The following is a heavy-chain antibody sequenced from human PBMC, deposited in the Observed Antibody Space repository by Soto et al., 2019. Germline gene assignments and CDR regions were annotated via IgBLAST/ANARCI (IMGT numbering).Heavy chain of an antibody. CDR3: ASSDYGGKTWFES. D-gene: IGHD4-17*01. Sequence: QVQLVQSGAEVKKPGSSVKVSCKASGVTFSSYAISWVRQAPGQGLEWLGGIIPILGTANYAQKFQGRVTITAHKSTSTAYMELSSLRSEDTDVYYWASSDYGGKTWFESWGQGTLVTVCS. CDR2: IIPILGTA. V-gene: IGHV1-69*06. CDR1: GVTFSSYA. J-gene: IGHJ5*01.